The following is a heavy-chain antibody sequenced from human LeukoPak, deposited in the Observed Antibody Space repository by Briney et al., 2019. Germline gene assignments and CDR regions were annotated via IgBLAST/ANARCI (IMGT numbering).Heavy chain of an antibody. J-gene: IGHJ5*02. CDR1: GGSISSYY. V-gene: IGHV4-59*08. CDR2: FYYSGST. Sequence: PSETLSLTCTVSGGSISSYYWSWIRQPPGKGLEWIGYFYYSGSTNYNPYLKSRVTISVDTSKNQFSLKLSSLTAADTALYYCARYCSGGSCYLEGFDPWGQGTLVTVSS. D-gene: IGHD2-15*01. CDR3: ARYCSGGSCYLEGFDP.